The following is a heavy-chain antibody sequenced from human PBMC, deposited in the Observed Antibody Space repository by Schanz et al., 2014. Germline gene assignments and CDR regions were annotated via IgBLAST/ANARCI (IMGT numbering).Heavy chain of an antibody. CDR2: ISSSGSYI. V-gene: IGHV3-21*01. D-gene: IGHD6-13*01. CDR3: ARVRRRIATPSTPSFRNYYYYALDV. Sequence: VQLVESGGGVVQFGRSLRLSCVASGFTFSSYGMHWVRQAPGKGLEWVSSISSSGSYIHYADSVKGRFTISRDNSRNTLYLQMNSLRAEDTSVYFCARVRRRIATPSTPSFRNYYYYALDVWGQGTTGTVSS. J-gene: IGHJ6*02. CDR1: GFTFSSYG.